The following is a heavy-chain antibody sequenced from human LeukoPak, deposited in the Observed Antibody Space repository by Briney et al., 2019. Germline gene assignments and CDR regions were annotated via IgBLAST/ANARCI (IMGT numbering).Heavy chain of an antibody. Sequence: GGSLRLSCAAAGFTFRTYRMHWVRQAPGKGLVWVSRIRSDGGSTSYADSVKGRFTISRDNAKNTLYLQMNSLRAEDSAVYYCAREIDDNADYRFGYWGRGTLVTVSS. CDR2: IRSDGGST. CDR1: GFTFRTYR. CDR3: AREIDDNADYRFGY. V-gene: IGHV3-74*01. D-gene: IGHD4-17*01. J-gene: IGHJ4*02.